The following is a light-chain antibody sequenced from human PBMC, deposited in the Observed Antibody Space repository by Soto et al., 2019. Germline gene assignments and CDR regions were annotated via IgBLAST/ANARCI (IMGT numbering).Light chain of an antibody. V-gene: IGKV1-39*01. CDR3: QPSYSWT. CDR2: AAS. J-gene: IGKJ1*01. Sequence: DIRMTQSRSSLSSCGGGIFTISCRASQSISSYLNWYQQKPGKAPKLLIYAASSLQSGVPSRFSGSRSGTDFTLTISSLQPEDFAAYYCQPSYSWTFGQGTKVDI. CDR1: QSISSY.